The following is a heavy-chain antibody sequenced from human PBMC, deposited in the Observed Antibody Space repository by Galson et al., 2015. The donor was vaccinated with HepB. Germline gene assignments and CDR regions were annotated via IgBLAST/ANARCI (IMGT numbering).Heavy chain of an antibody. CDR2: IVPTFGIA. CDR1: GGTFGSYG. D-gene: IGHD6-13*01. CDR3: VRDNMGRIAAAVPNWFDP. V-gene: IGHV1-69*13. Sequence: SVTVSCKASGGTFGSYGISWVRQAPGQGLEWMGGIVPTFGIANYAQKFQGRVTITADESTSTAYMELSSLRSEDTAVYYCVRDNMGRIAAAVPNWFDPWGQGTLVTVSS. J-gene: IGHJ5*02.